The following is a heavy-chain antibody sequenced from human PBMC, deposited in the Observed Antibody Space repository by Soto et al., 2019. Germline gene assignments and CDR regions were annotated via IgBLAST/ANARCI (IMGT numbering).Heavy chain of an antibody. V-gene: IGHV4-30-4*01. CDR3: VSRSGNPYGHDAFDI. Sequence: QVQLQESGPGLVKPSQTLSLTCNVSGDSITSVDYYWSWIRQSPGKGLEWIGYIFNSASTYYNPPLLRPGTISVDTSKNQFSLKLRSVTAADTAVYYCVSRSGNPYGHDAFDIWGQGKVVTVSS. CDR2: IFNSAST. CDR1: GDSITSVDYY. J-gene: IGHJ3*02. D-gene: IGHD5-18*01.